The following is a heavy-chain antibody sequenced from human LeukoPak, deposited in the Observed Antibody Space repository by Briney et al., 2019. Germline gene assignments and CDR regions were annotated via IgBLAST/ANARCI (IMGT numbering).Heavy chain of an antibody. Sequence: SETLSLTCAVYGGSFSGYYWSWIRQPPGKGLEWIGSIYYSGSTYYNPSLKSRVTISVDTSKNQFSLKLSSVTAADTAVYYCATEGYCSGGSCYSGFDYWGQGTLVTVSS. CDR2: IYYSGST. CDR1: GGSFSGYY. J-gene: IGHJ4*02. V-gene: IGHV4-34*01. CDR3: ATEGYCSGGSCYSGFDY. D-gene: IGHD2-15*01.